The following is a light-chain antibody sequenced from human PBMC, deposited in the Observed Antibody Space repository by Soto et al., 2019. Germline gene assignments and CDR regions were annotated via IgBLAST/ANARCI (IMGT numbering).Light chain of an antibody. CDR2: AAS. CDR1: QSIKNY. CDR3: QQYGGSPRT. Sequence: EIVLTQSPGTLSLSPGKRATLSCRASQSIKNYLAWYQQRPGQSPRLLISAASSRATGVPDRFSGGGSATDFTLTVSRLEPEDFAVYYCQQYGGSPRTFGQGTKLEIK. J-gene: IGKJ2*01. V-gene: IGKV3-20*01.